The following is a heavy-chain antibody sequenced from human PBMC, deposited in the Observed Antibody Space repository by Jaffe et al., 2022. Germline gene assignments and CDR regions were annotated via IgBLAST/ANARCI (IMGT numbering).Heavy chain of an antibody. Sequence: QVQLQQWGAGLLKPSETLSLTCAVYGGSFSGYYWSWIRQPPGKGLEWIGEINHSGSTNYNPSLKSRVTISVDTSKNQFSLKLSSVTAADTAVYYCARGPMTTVKTGLRYFDLWGRGTLVTVSS. D-gene: IGHD4-17*01. V-gene: IGHV4-34*01. CDR1: GGSFSGYY. J-gene: IGHJ2*01. CDR2: INHSGST. CDR3: ARGPMTTVKTGLRYFDL.